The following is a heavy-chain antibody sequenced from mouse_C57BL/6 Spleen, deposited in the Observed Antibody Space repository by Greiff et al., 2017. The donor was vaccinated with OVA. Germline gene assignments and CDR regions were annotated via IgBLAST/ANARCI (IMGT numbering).Heavy chain of an antibody. V-gene: IGHV1-64*01. D-gene: IGHD1-1*01. J-gene: IGHJ3*01. CDR1: GYTFTSYW. CDR2: IHPNSGST. CDR3: ARRKHYYGSSPFAY. Sequence: QVQLQQPGAELVKPGASVKLSCKASGYTFTSYWMHWVKQRPGQGLEWIGMIHPNSGSTNYNEKFKSKATLTVDKSSSTAYMQLSSLTSEDSAVYYCARRKHYYGSSPFAYWGQGTLVTVSA.